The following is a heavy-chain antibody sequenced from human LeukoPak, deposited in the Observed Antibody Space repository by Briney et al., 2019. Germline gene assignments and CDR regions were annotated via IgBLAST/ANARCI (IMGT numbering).Heavy chain of an antibody. J-gene: IGHJ4*02. Sequence: SETLTLTCNSSGCTINNDDWSWIRQPAGKGLEWIGRIYSGGRTNYNPCPMSRVTISIDKSKSQLYLKLNSLTAADTALYYCARDYSSAWAIEYWGQGTLVTVSS. CDR2: IYSGGRT. D-gene: IGHD6-19*01. CDR1: GCTINNDD. V-gene: IGHV4-4*07. CDR3: ARDYSSAWAIEY.